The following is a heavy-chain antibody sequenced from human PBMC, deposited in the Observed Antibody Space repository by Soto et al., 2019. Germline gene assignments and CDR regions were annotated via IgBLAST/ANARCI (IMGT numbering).Heavy chain of an antibody. CDR1: GGSISSGGYS. J-gene: IGHJ4*02. V-gene: IGHV4-30-2*01. CDR3: ARGEVVALGY. D-gene: IGHD2-15*01. CDR2: IYHSGST. Sequence: QLQLQESGSGLVKPSQTLSLTCAVSGGSISSGGYSWSWIRQPPGTGLEWIGYIYHSGSTYYNPSLKMRVTLLVDRSKNQFSLKLSSVTAADTAVYYCARGEVVALGYWGQGTLVTVSS.